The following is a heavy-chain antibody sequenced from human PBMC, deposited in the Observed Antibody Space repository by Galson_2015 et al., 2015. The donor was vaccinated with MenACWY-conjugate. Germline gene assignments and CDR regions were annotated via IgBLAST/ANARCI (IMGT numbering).Heavy chain of an antibody. D-gene: IGHD2-15*01. CDR3: AREGWVGETEAFDI. V-gene: IGHV3-48*01. J-gene: IGHJ3*02. Sequence: SLRLSCAASGFTFSSYSMNWVRQAPGKGLEWVSDISSSSSTIYYADSVKGRFTISRDSSKNTLHLQMNSLRVEDTAVYYCAREGWVGETEAFDIWGQGTMVTVSS. CDR2: ISSSSSTI. CDR1: GFTFSSYS.